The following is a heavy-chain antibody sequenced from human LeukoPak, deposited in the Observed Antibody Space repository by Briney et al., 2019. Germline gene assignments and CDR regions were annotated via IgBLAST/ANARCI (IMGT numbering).Heavy chain of an antibody. CDR3: ARTMATIDFDY. CDR1: GFTFSSYE. CDR2: ISSSGSTT. Sequence: PGGSLRLSCAASGFTFSSYERNWVRLARGKGLEWVSYISSSGSTTYYADSVKGRFTISRDNAKNSLYLQMNSLRAEDTAVYYCARTMATIDFDYWGQGTLVTVSS. D-gene: IGHD5-12*01. V-gene: IGHV3-48*03. J-gene: IGHJ4*02.